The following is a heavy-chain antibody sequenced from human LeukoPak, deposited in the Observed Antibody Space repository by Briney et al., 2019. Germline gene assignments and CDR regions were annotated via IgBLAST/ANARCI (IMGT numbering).Heavy chain of an antibody. V-gene: IGHV1-2*02. Sequence: ASVKVSCKATGYTFTGNYMHWVRQAPGQGLEWMGWINPNSGDTNYAQKFQGRVTVTRDTSSSTSYLELSRLRSDDTAIYYRARSQHNAFDPWGRGTLVTVAS. CDR1: GYTFTGNY. J-gene: IGHJ5*02. CDR2: INPNSGDT. CDR3: ARSQHNAFDP.